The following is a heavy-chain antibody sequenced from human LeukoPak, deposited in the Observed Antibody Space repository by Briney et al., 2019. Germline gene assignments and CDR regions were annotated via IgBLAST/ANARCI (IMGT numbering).Heavy chain of an antibody. Sequence: GRSLRLSCAASGFTLSNYAMHWVRQAPGKGLEWVTVISTDGKDKKYADSVKGRFAISRDNSKNTLDLQMNSLRAEDTAVYYCAKDQKWGPADYYFDSWGQGTLVTVSS. CDR1: GFTLSNYA. V-gene: IGHV3-30*18. J-gene: IGHJ4*02. CDR2: ISTDGKDK. D-gene: IGHD2-2*01. CDR3: AKDQKWGPADYYFDS.